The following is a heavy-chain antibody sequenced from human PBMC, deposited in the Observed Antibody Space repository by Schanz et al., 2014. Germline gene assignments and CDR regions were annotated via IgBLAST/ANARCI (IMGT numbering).Heavy chain of an antibody. J-gene: IGHJ3*01. D-gene: IGHD1-20*01. CDR3: ANNWNLDY. CDR1: GFSFTTYA. CDR2: ISSGGGST. V-gene: IGHV3-23*04. Sequence: MQLVESGGGLVKPGGSLRLSCASSGFSFTTYAMSWVRQAPGKGLEWVSSISSGGGSTYYADSVKGRFTISRDNSKNTLYLQMKSLRAEDTAVYYCANNWNLDYWGQGTMVTVSS.